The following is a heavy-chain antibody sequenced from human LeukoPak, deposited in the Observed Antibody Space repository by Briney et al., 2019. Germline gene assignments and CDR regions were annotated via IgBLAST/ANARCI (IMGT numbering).Heavy chain of an antibody. V-gene: IGHV4-59*01. D-gene: IGHD3-16*02. CDR2: IYYRGST. CDR3: ARGLGELSFPFDY. J-gene: IGHJ4*02. Sequence: SETLSLTCTVSGDSISSYYWSWNRQPPGKGLEWIGYIYYRGSTSYNPSLKSRVTISVDTSKNQFSLKLTSVTAADTAVYHCARGLGELSFPFDYWGQGTLVTVSS. CDR1: GDSISSYY.